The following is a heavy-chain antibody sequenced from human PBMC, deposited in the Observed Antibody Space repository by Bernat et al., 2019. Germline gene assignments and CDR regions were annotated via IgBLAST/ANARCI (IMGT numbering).Heavy chain of an antibody. J-gene: IGHJ3*02. CDR3: AKFFKMPPNTFDI. Sequence: QVQLQESGPGLVKPSQTLSLTCSVSGGSISSGGNFWSWIRQPPGKGLEWIGYIYYSGSTYYNPSLKSRFTISRDTSKNQFSLKLSSVTAADTAIYYCAKFFKMPPNTFDIWGQGTMVTVSS. CDR1: GGSISSGGNF. D-gene: IGHD3-3*01. CDR2: IYYSGST. V-gene: IGHV4-31*03.